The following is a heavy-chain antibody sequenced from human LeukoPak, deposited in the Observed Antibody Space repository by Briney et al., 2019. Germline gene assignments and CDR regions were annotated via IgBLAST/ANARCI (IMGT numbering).Heavy chain of an antibody. CDR3: ARAPPAEQLAKYYYYYMDV. J-gene: IGHJ6*03. V-gene: IGHV7-4-1*02. CDR1: ESTFTGYY. CDR2: INTNTGNP. D-gene: IGHD6-6*01. Sequence: ASVTVSCTASESTFTGYYMHWVRQAPGQGLEWMGWINTNTGNPTYAQGFTGRFVFSLDTSVSTAYLQISSLKAEDTAVYYCARAPPAEQLAKYYYYYMDVWGKGTTVTVSS.